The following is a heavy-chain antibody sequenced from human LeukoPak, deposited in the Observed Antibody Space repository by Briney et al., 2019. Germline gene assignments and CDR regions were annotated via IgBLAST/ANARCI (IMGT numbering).Heavy chain of an antibody. Sequence: QPGGSLRLSCAASGFTFNNYAMSWIRQAPGKGLEWVSTIGASGGGTHYADSVKGRFTISRDSSKNTMYVQMNSLRVEDTAVYYCAKDLRGYCGGDCYSAEYWGQGTLVTVSS. V-gene: IGHV3-23*01. D-gene: IGHD2-21*02. CDR3: AKDLRGYCGGDCYSAEY. J-gene: IGHJ4*02. CDR1: GFTFNNYA. CDR2: IGASGGGT.